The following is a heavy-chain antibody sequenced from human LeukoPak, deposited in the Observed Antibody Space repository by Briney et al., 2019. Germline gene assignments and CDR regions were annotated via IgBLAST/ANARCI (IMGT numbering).Heavy chain of an antibody. J-gene: IGHJ4*02. V-gene: IGHV1-24*01. CDR3: ATDLGGSGWHNFDY. CDR2: FDPEDGET. Sequence: GASVKVSCKVSGYTLTELSMHWVRQAPGKGLEWMGGFDPEDGETIYAQKFQGRVTMTEDTSTDTAYMELSSLRSEDTAVYYCATDLGGSGWHNFDYWGQGTLVTVSS. D-gene: IGHD6-19*01. CDR1: GYTLTELS.